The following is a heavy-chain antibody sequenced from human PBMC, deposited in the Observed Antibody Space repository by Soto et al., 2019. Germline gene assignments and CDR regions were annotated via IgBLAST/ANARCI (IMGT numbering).Heavy chain of an antibody. CDR1: GGSSSSYY. Sequence: SQTLSLTCTVSGGSSSSYYWSWIRQPPGKGLEWIGYIYYSGSTNYNPSLKSRVTISVDTSKNQFSLKLSSVTAADTAVYYCARTTPNDYIWGSYRLIFDYWGQGTLVTVSS. CDR2: IYYSGST. J-gene: IGHJ4*02. D-gene: IGHD3-16*02. CDR3: ARTTPNDYIWGSYRLIFDY. V-gene: IGHV4-59*01.